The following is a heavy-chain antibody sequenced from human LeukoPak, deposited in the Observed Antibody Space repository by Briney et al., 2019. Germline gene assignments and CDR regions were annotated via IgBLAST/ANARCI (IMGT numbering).Heavy chain of an antibody. Sequence: TSETLSLTCSVSGGSIGSSSHYWGWIRQPPGKGLEWIGNIYYSGSTYYNPSLKSRVTISVDTSKNQSSLKLSSMTAADTAVYYCARHRGGIAAAVDYWGQGTLVTVSS. J-gene: IGHJ4*02. V-gene: IGHV4-39*01. CDR1: GGSIGSSSHY. CDR3: ARHRGGIAAAVDY. D-gene: IGHD6-13*01. CDR2: IYYSGST.